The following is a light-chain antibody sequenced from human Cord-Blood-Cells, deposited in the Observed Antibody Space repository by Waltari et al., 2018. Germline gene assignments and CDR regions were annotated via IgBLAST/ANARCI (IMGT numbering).Light chain of an antibody. Sequence: QSALTQPASVSGSPGQSITISCTGTRSDVGSYNLVSWYQQHPGKAPKLMIYEVSKRPSGVSNRFSGSKSGNTASLTISGLQAEDEADYYCCSYAGSSFYVFGTGTKVTVL. CDR2: EVS. CDR3: CSYAGSSFYV. V-gene: IGLV2-23*02. CDR1: RSDVGSYNL. J-gene: IGLJ1*01.